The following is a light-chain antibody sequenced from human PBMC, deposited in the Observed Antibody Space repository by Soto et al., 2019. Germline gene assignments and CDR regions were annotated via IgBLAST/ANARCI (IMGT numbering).Light chain of an antibody. CDR3: QQHNTYPIT. J-gene: IGKJ5*01. CDR2: KAS. V-gene: IGKV1-5*03. Sequence: DIQMTQSPSTLSASVGDRVTITCRASQSISDWLAWYQQKPGKAPYLLIYKASDLESGVPSRFSGSGSGTEFTLTISSLQPDDFATYYCQQHNTYPITFGQGTRLENK. CDR1: QSISDW.